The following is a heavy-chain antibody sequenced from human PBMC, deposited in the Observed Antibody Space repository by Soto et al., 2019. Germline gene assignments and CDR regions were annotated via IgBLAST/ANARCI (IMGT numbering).Heavy chain of an antibody. J-gene: IGHJ5*02. CDR1: GYSFTSYW. Sequence: HGESLKISCKGSGYSFTSYWISWVRQMPGKGLEWMGRIDPSDSYTNYSPSFQGHVAISADKSIGTAYLQWSSLKASDTAMYYCARPPGLAGDGCEFDRWGQGTLVNVSS. CDR3: ARPPGLAGDGCEFDR. V-gene: IGHV5-10-1*01. D-gene: IGHD5-12*01. CDR2: IDPSDSYT.